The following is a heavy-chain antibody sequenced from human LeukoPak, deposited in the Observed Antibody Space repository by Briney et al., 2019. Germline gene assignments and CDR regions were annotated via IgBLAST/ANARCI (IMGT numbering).Heavy chain of an antibody. CDR3: ARGDYYDSSVYYYD. CDR1: GCTFTGYY. D-gene: IGHD3-22*01. Sequence: ASVKVSCKASGCTFTGYYMHWVRQAPGQGLEWMGWINPNSGGTNYVQKFQGRVTMTRDTSISTAYMDLSSLRSDDTAVYYCARGDYYDSSVYYYDWGQGTLVTVSS. CDR2: INPNSGGT. V-gene: IGHV1-2*02. J-gene: IGHJ4*02.